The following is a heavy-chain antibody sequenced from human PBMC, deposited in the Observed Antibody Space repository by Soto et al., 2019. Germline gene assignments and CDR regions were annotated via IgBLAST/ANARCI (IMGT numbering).Heavy chain of an antibody. CDR2: IYTSGST. Sequence: QVQLQESGPGLVKPSETLSLTCTVSGGSISSYYWSWIRQPAGKGLEWIGRIYTSGSTNYNPSLQRRVTMSVDTSKNQVSLKLSSVTAADTAVYYCARGEAVAGSYYYYGMDVWGQGTTVTVSS. J-gene: IGHJ6*02. V-gene: IGHV4-4*07. D-gene: IGHD6-19*01. CDR1: GGSISSYY. CDR3: ARGEAVAGSYYYYGMDV.